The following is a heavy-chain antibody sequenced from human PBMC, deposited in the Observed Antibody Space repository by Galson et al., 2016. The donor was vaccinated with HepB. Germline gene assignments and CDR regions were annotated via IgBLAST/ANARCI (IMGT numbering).Heavy chain of an antibody. CDR1: GYTFTDYP. D-gene: IGHD3-16*01. Sequence: SVKVSCKASGYTFTDYPMHWVRQAPGQRLEWMGWINTGNGDTKYLQKFQGRVTITRDTSASRAYMELSSLTSEDTAVYYCARNRPYIIMTRRYHSYGMDVWGQGTTVTVSS. J-gene: IGHJ6*02. CDR2: INTGNGDT. V-gene: IGHV1-3*04. CDR3: ARNRPYIIMTRRYHSYGMDV.